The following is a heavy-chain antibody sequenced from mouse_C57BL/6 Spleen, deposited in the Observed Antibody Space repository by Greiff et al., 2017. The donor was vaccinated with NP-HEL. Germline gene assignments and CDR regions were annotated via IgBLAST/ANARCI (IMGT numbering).Heavy chain of an antibody. J-gene: IGHJ2*01. V-gene: IGHV1-64*01. D-gene: IGHD1-1*01. CDR1: GYPFTSYW. CDR2: IHPNSGST. Sequence: QVQLQQPGAELVKPGASVKLSCKASGYPFTSYWMHWVKQRPGQGLAWIGMIHPNSGSTNYNEKFKSKATLTVDKSSSTAYMQLSSLTSEDASVCSCTTYYDSSDYWGQGTTLTVSS. CDR3: TTYYDSSDY.